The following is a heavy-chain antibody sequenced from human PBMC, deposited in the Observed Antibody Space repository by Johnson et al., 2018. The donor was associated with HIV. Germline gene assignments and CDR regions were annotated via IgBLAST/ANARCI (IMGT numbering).Heavy chain of an antibody. V-gene: IGHV3-30-3*01. J-gene: IGHJ3*02. Sequence: QVQLVESGGGVVQPGRSLRLSCAASGFTFSSYAMHWVRQAPGKGLEWVAVISYDGSNKYYADSVKGRFTISRDNSKNTLYLQMNSLRAEDTAVYYCAKDMRSLAYYYDSSGYNAFDIWGQGTMVTVSS. CDR3: AKDMRSLAYYYDSSGYNAFDI. D-gene: IGHD3-22*01. CDR2: ISYDGSNK. CDR1: GFTFSSYA.